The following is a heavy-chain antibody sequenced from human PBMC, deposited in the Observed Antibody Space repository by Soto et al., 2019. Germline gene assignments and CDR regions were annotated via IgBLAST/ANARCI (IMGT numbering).Heavy chain of an antibody. Sequence: TGGSLRLSCAASGFTFSSYSMNWARQAPGKGLEWIAYIVSSSTTIFYADSVKGRFTISRDNAKSSLYLQMNSLRDEDTAVYYCARDNGMAGSFDPWGQGTLVTV. D-gene: IGHD2-8*01. CDR2: IVSSSTTI. CDR1: GFTFSSYS. J-gene: IGHJ5*02. V-gene: IGHV3-48*02. CDR3: ARDNGMAGSFDP.